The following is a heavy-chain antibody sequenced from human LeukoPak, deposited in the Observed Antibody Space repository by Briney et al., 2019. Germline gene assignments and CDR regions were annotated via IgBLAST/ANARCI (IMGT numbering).Heavy chain of an antibody. CDR1: GFTFSIYW. D-gene: IGHD3-22*01. Sequence: PGGSLRLSCAASGFTFSIYWMSWVREAPGKGLEGGANIKQDGNEKYYVDSVKGRFTISRDNAKNSLYMQMNSLRAEDTAVYYCARDAYYYDSSGYYLGGFYYYYGMDVWGQGTTVTVSS. CDR3: ARDAYYYDSSGYYLGGFYYYYGMDV. V-gene: IGHV3-7*01. CDR2: IKQDGNEK. J-gene: IGHJ6*02.